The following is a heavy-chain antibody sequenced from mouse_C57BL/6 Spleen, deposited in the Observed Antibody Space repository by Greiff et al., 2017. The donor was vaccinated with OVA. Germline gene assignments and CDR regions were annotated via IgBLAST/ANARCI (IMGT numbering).Heavy chain of an antibody. Sequence: EVQLQESGPGLVKPSQSLSLTCSVTGYSITSGYYWNWIRQFPGNKLEWMGYLSYDGSNNYNPFLKNRISITRDTSKNQFFLKLNSVTTEDTATYYCARGGSTMFTTTPYYYAMDYWGQGTSVTVSS. CDR2: LSYDGSN. CDR3: ARGGSTMFTTTPYYYAMDY. J-gene: IGHJ4*01. D-gene: IGHD2-2*01. V-gene: IGHV3-6*01. CDR1: GYSITSGYY.